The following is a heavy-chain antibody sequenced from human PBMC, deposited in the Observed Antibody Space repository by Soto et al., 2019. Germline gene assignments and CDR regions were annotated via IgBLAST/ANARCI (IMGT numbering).Heavy chain of an antibody. J-gene: IGHJ6*02. CDR3: ARDLWGYCGTDCYPRDV. CDR2: MYNTGST. CDR1: GGSISGYY. Sequence: TSETLSLTCTVSGGSISGYYWSWIRQPPGKGLEWIGYMYNTGSTVYNPSFKSRVTISVDTSKNQFSLKLNSVTAADTAVYYCARDLWGYCGTDCYPRDVWGQGTTVTVSS. D-gene: IGHD2-21*02. V-gene: IGHV4-59*12.